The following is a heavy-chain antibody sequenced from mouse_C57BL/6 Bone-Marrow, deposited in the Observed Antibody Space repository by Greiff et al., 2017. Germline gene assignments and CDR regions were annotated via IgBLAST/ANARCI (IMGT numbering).Heavy chain of an antibody. D-gene: IGHD1-1*02. CDR2: IYPGDGDT. Sequence: QVQLKQSGAELVKPGASVKISCTASGYAFSSYSMNWVKQRPGKGLEWIGQIYPGDGDTNYNGKFKGRATLTADKSSSTAYMQLSSLTSEDSAVYFCARGSGWGDYWGQGTTLTVSS. CDR3: ARGSGWGDY. V-gene: IGHV1-80*01. J-gene: IGHJ2*01. CDR1: GYAFSSYS.